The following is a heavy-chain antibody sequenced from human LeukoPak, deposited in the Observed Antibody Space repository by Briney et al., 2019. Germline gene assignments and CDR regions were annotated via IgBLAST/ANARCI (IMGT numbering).Heavy chain of an antibody. V-gene: IGHV4-59*01. CDR1: GGSISSYY. CDR2: IYYSGST. J-gene: IGHJ4*02. D-gene: IGHD6-13*01. CDR3: ARDPGIGSSSWYGGIDY. Sequence: PSETLSLTCTVPGGSISSYYWSWIRQPPGKGLEWIGYIYYSGSTNYNPSLKSRVTISVDTSKNQFSLKLSSVTAADTAVYYCARDPGIGSSSWYGGIDYWGQGTLVTVSS.